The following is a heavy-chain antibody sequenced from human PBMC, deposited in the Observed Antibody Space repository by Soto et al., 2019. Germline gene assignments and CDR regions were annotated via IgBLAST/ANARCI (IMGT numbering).Heavy chain of an antibody. D-gene: IGHD3-3*01. CDR2: INHSGST. J-gene: IGHJ4*02. V-gene: IGHV4-34*01. CDR3: ARGSGFGSGYYEVPFDY. CDR1: GGSFSGYY. Sequence: SETLSLTCAVYGGSFSGYYWSWIRQPPGKGLEWIGEINHSGSTNYNPSLKSRVTISVDTSKNQFSLKLSSVTAADTAVYYCARGSGFGSGYYEVPFDYWGQGTLVTVSS.